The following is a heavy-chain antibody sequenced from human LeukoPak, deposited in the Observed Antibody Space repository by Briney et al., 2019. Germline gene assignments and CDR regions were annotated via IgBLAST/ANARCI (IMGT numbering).Heavy chain of an antibody. CDR3: ARDLGYCSGGSCYWGWFDP. D-gene: IGHD2-15*01. V-gene: IGHV1-18*01. Sequence: ASVKVSCKASGYTFTSYGISWVRQAPGQGLEWMGWISAYNGNTNYAQKLQGRVTMTTDTSTSTAYMELRSLRSDDTAVCYCARDLGYCSGGSCYWGWFDPWGQGTLVTVSS. CDR2: ISAYNGNT. J-gene: IGHJ5*02. CDR1: GYTFTSYG.